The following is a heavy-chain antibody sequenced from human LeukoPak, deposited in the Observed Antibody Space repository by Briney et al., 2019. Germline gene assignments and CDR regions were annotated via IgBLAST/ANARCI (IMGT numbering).Heavy chain of an antibody. D-gene: IGHD4-23*01. CDR3: ARDYGGSSPFDY. CDR2: ISSSDSTI. Sequence: PGGSPRLSCAASGFTFSSYEMHWVRQAPGKGLEWVSYISSSDSTIYYADSVKGRFTISRDNAKNSLYLQMNSLRAEDTAVYYCARDYGGSSPFDYWGQGTLVTVSS. CDR1: GFTFSSYE. V-gene: IGHV3-48*03. J-gene: IGHJ4*02.